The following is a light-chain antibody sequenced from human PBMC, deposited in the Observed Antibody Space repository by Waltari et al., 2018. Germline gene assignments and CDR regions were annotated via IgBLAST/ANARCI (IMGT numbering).Light chain of an antibody. CDR1: QSVSSN. CDR3: QQYNNWPPFT. CDR2: GAS. Sequence: EIVMTQSPVTLSVSPGERATLSCRASQSVSSNLAWYQQKPGQAPRLLIYGASTRATGIPARFSGGGSGTEFTLTISSLQSEDFAVYYCQQYNNWPPFTFGPGTKVDI. J-gene: IGKJ3*01. V-gene: IGKV3-15*01.